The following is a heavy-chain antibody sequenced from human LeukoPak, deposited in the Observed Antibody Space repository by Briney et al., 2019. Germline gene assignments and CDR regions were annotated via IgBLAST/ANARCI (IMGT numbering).Heavy chain of an antibody. D-gene: IGHD3-22*01. V-gene: IGHV4-59*08. Sequence: PSGTLSLTCTVSGGSISSYYWSWIRQSLERGLEWIGHISYSGSTTYNTSPARRVDTSVDTSKNPSSLKMSSVTSADTAVYYWARHYLYSSDSYRRAFDIWGQGTVVTVSS. CDR1: GGSISSYY. CDR3: ARHYLYSSDSYRRAFDI. J-gene: IGHJ3*02. CDR2: ISYSGST.